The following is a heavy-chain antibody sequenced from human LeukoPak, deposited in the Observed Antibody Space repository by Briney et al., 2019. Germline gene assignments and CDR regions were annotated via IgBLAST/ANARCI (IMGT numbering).Heavy chain of an antibody. CDR3: ARTTTGYCDSSGQFDY. D-gene: IGHD3-22*01. V-gene: IGHV5-51*01. J-gene: IGHJ4*02. Sequence: GESLKISCKGSGYSFTSYWIGWVRQMPGKGLEWMGIIYPGDSDTRYSPSFQGQVTISADKSISTAYLQWSSLKASDTAMYYCARTTTGYCDSSGQFDYWGQGTLVTVSS. CDR1: GYSFTSYW. CDR2: IYPGDSDT.